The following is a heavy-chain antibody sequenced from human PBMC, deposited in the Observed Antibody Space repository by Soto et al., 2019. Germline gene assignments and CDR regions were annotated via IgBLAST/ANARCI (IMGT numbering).Heavy chain of an antibody. V-gene: IGHV3-43*01. J-gene: IGHJ6*02. CDR2: ISWEGGYT. D-gene: IGHD3-10*01. CDR3: AKDSGRTYYYYGMDV. Sequence: GGSLRLSCAASGFTFDDYTMHWVRQAPGKGLEWVSLISWEGGYTYYADTVKGRFTISRDNSKNSLYLQMNSLRSEDTAFYYCAKDSGRTYYYYGMDVWGQGTTVTVSS. CDR1: GFTFDDYT.